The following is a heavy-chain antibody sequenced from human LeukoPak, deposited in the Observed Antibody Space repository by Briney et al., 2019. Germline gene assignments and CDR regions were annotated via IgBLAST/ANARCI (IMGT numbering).Heavy chain of an antibody. CDR1: GFTFSSYG. CDR2: ISYDGSNK. V-gene: IGHV3-30*18. CDR3: AKGPTTVTTVYFDY. D-gene: IGHD4-17*01. Sequence: PGGSLRLSCASSGFTFSSYGMHWVRQAPGKGLGWVAVISYDGSNKYYADSVKGRFTISRDNSKNTLYLQMNSLRAEDTAVYYCAKGPTTVTTVYFDYWGQGTLVTVSS. J-gene: IGHJ4*02.